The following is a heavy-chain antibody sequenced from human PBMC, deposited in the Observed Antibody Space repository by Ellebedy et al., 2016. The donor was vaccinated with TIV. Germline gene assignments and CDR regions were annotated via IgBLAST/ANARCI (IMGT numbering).Heavy chain of an antibody. V-gene: IGHV3-21*01. Sequence: GESLKISCAASGFTFSSYSMNWVRQAPGKGLEWVSSISSSSSYIYYADSVKGRFTISRDNAKNSLYLQMNSLRAKDTAVYYCASLPVVTSPHNNVDVWGQGTTVTVSS. J-gene: IGHJ6*02. D-gene: IGHD2-21*02. CDR2: ISSSSSYI. CDR3: ASLPVVTSPHNNVDV. CDR1: GFTFSSYS.